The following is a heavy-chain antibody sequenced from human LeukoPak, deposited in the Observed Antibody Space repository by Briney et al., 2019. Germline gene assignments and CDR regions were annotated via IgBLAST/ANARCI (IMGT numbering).Heavy chain of an antibody. D-gene: IGHD3-10*01. CDR2: ISSTGGTI. CDR1: GFTFSNYL. Sequence: PGGSLRLSCVGSGFTFSNYLMNWVRQAPGKGLEWVSFISSTGGTIYYADAVKGRFTVSRDNSKNTLYLQMNSLRAEDTAVYYCAREDLWFGELSGLDYWGQGTLVTVSS. J-gene: IGHJ4*02. V-gene: IGHV3-48*01. CDR3: AREDLWFGELSGLDY.